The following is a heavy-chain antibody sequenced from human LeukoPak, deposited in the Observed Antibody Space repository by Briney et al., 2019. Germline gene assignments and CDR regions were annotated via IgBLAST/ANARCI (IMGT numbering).Heavy chain of an antibody. CDR1: GGSISSGDYY. Sequence: SETLSLTCTVSGGSISSGDYYWSWIRRPPGKGLEWIGYIYYSGSTYYNPSLKSRVTISVDTSKNQFSLKLSSVTSADTAVYYCARGVYSSGWLTNYYYGMDVWGQGTTVTVSS. CDR2: IYYSGST. CDR3: ARGVYSSGWLTNYYYGMDV. J-gene: IGHJ6*02. D-gene: IGHD6-19*01. V-gene: IGHV4-30-4*01.